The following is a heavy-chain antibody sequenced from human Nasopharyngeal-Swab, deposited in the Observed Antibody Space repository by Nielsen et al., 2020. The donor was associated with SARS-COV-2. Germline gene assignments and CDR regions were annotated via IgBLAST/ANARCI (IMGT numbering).Heavy chain of an antibody. CDR2: ISSNGGST. CDR3: VKDRGSYVFDY. Sequence: GESLKISCSASGFTFSSYAMHWVRQAPGKGLEYVSAISSNGGSTYYADSVKGRFTISRDNSKNTLYLQMSSLSAEDTAVYYCVKDRGSYVFDYWGQGTLVTVSS. CDR1: GFTFSSYA. D-gene: IGHD1-26*01. V-gene: IGHV3-64D*09. J-gene: IGHJ4*02.